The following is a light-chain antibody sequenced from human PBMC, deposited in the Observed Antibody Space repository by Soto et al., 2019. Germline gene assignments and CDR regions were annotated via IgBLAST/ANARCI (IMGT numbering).Light chain of an antibody. J-gene: IGKJ4*01. CDR2: DAS. CDR1: QSVSSY. CDR3: QQRSTWPLT. Sequence: EIVLTQSPATLSLSPGERATLSCRASQSVSSYLAWYQQKPGQAPRLLIYDASNRATGIPARFSGSGSGTDFTLTIGSLEPEDFAVYYCQQRSTWPLTFGGGTKVEI. V-gene: IGKV3-11*01.